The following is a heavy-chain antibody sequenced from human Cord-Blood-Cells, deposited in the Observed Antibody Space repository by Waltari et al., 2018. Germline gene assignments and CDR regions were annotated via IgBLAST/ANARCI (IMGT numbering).Heavy chain of an antibody. Sequence: QVQLVESGGGVVQPGRSLRLSCAASGFTFSSYPMHWVRQAPGKGLEWVAVISYDGSNKYYADSVKGRFTISRDNSKNTLYLQMNSLRAEDTAVYYCARDHPDYWGQGTLVTVSS. CDR1: GFTFSSYP. J-gene: IGHJ4*02. V-gene: IGHV3-30*04. CDR2: ISYDGSNK. CDR3: ARDHPDY.